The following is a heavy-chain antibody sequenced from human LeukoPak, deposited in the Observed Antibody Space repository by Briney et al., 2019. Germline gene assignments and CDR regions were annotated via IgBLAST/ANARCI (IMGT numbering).Heavy chain of an antibody. CDR1: GFTFDDYG. V-gene: IGHV3-23*01. D-gene: IGHD3-22*01. Sequence: GGSLRLSCAASGFTFDDYGMSWVRRAPGKGLEWVSGISGSGGSTYYADSVKGRFTISRDNSKNTLYLQMNSLRAEDTAVYYCAEPEGGYYDIRPDWGQGTLVTVSS. CDR3: AEPEGGYYDIRPD. J-gene: IGHJ4*02. CDR2: ISGSGGST.